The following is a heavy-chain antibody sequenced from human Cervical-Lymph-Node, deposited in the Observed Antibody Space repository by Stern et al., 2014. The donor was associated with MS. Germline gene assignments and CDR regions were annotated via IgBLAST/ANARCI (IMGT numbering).Heavy chain of an antibody. CDR2: INTNTGNT. V-gene: IGHV7-4-1*02. D-gene: IGHD6-13*01. CDR3: ARLSSGVYSSNWGSDY. CDR1: GYTFTSYA. J-gene: IGHJ4*02. Sequence: QVQLVQSGSELKKPGASVKVSCKASGYTFTSYAMNWVRQAPGQGLEWMGWINTNTGNTTYTKGFTGRFVFPMDTSVNTAYLQISSQKAEDTAVYYCARLSSGVYSSNWGSDYWGQGTLVTVS.